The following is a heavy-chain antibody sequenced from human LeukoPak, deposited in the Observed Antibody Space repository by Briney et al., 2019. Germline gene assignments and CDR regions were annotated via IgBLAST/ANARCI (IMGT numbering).Heavy chain of an antibody. CDR3: ASSGQTYSSSSRYCSGGSCLDY. CDR1: GFTFSSYW. CDR2: IKQDGSEK. Sequence: GGSLRLSCAASGFTFSSYWMSWVRQAPGKGLEWVANIKQDGSEKYYVDSVKGRFTISRDNAKNSLYLQMNSLRAEDTAVYYCASSGQTYSSSSRYCSGGSCLDYWGQGTLVTASS. V-gene: IGHV3-7*01. D-gene: IGHD2-15*01. J-gene: IGHJ4*02.